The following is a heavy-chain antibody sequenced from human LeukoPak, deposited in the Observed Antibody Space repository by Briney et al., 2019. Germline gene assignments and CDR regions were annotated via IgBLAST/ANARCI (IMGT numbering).Heavy chain of an antibody. Sequence: GGSLRLSCAASGFTFSSYAMHWVRQAPGKGLEWVAVISYDGSNKYYADSVKGRFTISRDNSKNTLYLQMNSLRAEDTAVYYCASEIIFGSFDYWGQGIPVTVSS. CDR1: GFTFSSYA. V-gene: IGHV3-30*04. CDR2: ISYDGSNK. CDR3: ASEIIFGSFDY. J-gene: IGHJ4*02. D-gene: IGHD3-3*01.